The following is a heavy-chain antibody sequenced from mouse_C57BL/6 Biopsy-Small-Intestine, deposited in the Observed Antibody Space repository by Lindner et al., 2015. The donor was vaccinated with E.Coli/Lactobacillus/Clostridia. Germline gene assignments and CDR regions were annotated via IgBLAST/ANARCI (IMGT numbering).Heavy chain of an antibody. J-gene: IGHJ3*01. CDR3: ARARYDYDRVFAY. Sequence: VQLQESGAELVKPGASVKISCKASGYSFTGYNMNWVKQSHGKSLEWIGNINPYYGSTTYNQKFKGKATLTVDKSSSTAYMQLNSLTSEDSAVYYCARARYDYDRVFAYWGQGTLVTVSA. D-gene: IGHD2-4*01. CDR2: INPYYGST. CDR1: GYSFTGYN. V-gene: IGHV1-39*01.